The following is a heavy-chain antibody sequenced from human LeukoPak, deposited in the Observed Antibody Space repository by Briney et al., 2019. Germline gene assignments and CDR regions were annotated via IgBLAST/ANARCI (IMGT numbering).Heavy chain of an antibody. CDR1: GGTFSSNA. D-gene: IGHD4-23*01. CDR2: IIPILGMA. CDR3: AKGRTTVVTYAFDI. J-gene: IGHJ3*02. V-gene: IGHV1-69*04. Sequence: ASVKVSCKASGGTFSSNAISWVRQAPGQGLEWMARIIPILGMANYAQKFQGRVTITADKSTSTAYMELSSLRSEDTAVYYCAKGRTTVVTYAFDIWGQGTMVTVSS.